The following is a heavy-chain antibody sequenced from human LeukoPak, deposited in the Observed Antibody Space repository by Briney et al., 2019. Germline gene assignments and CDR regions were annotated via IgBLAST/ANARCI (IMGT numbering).Heavy chain of an antibody. J-gene: IGHJ3*02. CDR1: GFTFSIYS. V-gene: IGHV3-21*01. D-gene: IGHD3-10*01. CDR2: IDTSGSYS. CDR3: ARGRSITLLRGVAMSDGFDI. Sequence: GGSLRLSCAASGFTFSIYSMNWVRQAPGKGLEWVSFIDTSGSYSSYGDSVKGRVTISRDNAKNSLYPQMNGLRAEDTAVYYCARGRSITLLRGVAMSDGFDIWGQGAMVTVSS.